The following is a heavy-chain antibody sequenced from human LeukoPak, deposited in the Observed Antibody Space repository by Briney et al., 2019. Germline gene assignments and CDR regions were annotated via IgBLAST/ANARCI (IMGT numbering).Heavy chain of an antibody. CDR2: IKSKSHGGTT. Sequence: AGGSLRLSCAASGFTFSNTWMSWVRQAPGKGLEWVGRIKSKSHGGTTDYAAPVKGRFTFSRDDSRNTLHLQMNSLKTEDTAVYYCTTINGDNFPDYWGQGTLVTVSS. CDR1: GFTFSNTW. J-gene: IGHJ4*02. D-gene: IGHD4-23*01. V-gene: IGHV3-15*01. CDR3: TTINGDNFPDY.